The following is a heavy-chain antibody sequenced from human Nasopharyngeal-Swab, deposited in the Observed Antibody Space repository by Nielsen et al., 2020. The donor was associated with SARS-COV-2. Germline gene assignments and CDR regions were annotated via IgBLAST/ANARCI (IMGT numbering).Heavy chain of an antibody. D-gene: IGHD3-22*01. Sequence: WVRQAPGQGLEWMGWINTNTGNPTYAQGFTGRFVFSLDTSVSTAYLQISSLKAEDTAVYYCASHYDSSGYYYRFLGAFDIWGQGTTVTVSS. CDR3: ASHYDSSGYYYRFLGAFDI. CDR2: INTNTGNP. V-gene: IGHV7-4-1*02. J-gene: IGHJ3*02.